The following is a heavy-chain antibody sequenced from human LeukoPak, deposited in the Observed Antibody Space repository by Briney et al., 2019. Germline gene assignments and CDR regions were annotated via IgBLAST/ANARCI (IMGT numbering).Heavy chain of an antibody. CDR2: IIPIFGTA. V-gene: IGHV1-69*13. Sequence: SVKVSCKASGGTFSSYAISWVRQAPGQGLEWMGGIIPIFGTANYAQKFQGRVTITADESTSTAYMELSSLRSEDTAVYYCAREGNYYYDSSGYLSPWGQGTLVTVSS. CDR3: AREGNYYYDSSGYLSP. J-gene: IGHJ5*02. CDR1: GGTFSSYA. D-gene: IGHD3-22*01.